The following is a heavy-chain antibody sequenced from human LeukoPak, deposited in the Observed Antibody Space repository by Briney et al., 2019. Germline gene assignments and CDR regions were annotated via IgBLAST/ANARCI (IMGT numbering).Heavy chain of an antibody. J-gene: IGHJ4*02. CDR1: GFTFGSYG. V-gene: IGHV3-33*01. D-gene: IGHD3-10*01. CDR2: ISYDGSNK. CDR3: ARGSGSYFVYLNCDY. Sequence: GGALRLSCAASGFTFGSYGMHLVRQAPGKGLEVVAVISYDGSNKYYADSVKDRFTISRDNYKNPLYLQMNSLRAEDTAVYYCARGSGSYFVYLNCDYWGEGTLVRVSS.